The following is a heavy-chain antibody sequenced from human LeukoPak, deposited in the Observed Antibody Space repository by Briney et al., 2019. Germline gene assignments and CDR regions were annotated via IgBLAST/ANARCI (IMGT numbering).Heavy chain of an antibody. CDR1: GFTFSNYS. D-gene: IGHD5-18*01. CDR2: ISNSGANT. Sequence: GGSLRLSCAASGFTFSNYSMSWVRHAPGKGLEWVSIISNSGANTKYADSVRGRFTISRDNSRNTLFLQMDSLRAEDTAVYNCAKGSRGYSYGNWFDSWGQGTLVTVSS. V-gene: IGHV3-23*01. CDR3: AKGSRGYSYGNWFDS. J-gene: IGHJ5*01.